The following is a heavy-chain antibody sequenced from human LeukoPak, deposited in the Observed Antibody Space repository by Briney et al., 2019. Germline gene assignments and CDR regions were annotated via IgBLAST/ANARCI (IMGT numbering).Heavy chain of an antibody. J-gene: IGHJ4*02. Sequence: GGSLRLSCAASGFTFSSYSMNWVRQAPGKGLEWVSSISSSSSYIYYADSVKGRFTISRDNAKNSLYLQMNSLRAEDTAVYYCARTRTNSGYDLGIYYFGYWGQGTLVTVSS. CDR2: ISSSSSYI. D-gene: IGHD5-12*01. V-gene: IGHV3-21*01. CDR1: GFTFSSYS. CDR3: ARTRTNSGYDLGIYYFGY.